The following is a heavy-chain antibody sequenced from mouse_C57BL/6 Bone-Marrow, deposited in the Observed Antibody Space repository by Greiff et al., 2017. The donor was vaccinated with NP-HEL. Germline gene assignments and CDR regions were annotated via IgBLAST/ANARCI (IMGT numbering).Heavy chain of an antibody. CDR3: TRGSYYYGSSYDWYLDV. Sequence: EVMLVESGEGLVKPGGSLKLSCAASGFTFSSYAMSWVRQTPEKRLEWVAYISSGGDYIYYADTVKGRFTLSRDNAWNTLYLQMSSLKSEDTAMYYCTRGSYYYGSSYDWYLDVWGTGTTVTVSS. D-gene: IGHD1-1*01. CDR1: GFTFSSYA. V-gene: IGHV5-9-1*02. J-gene: IGHJ1*03. CDR2: ISSGGDYI.